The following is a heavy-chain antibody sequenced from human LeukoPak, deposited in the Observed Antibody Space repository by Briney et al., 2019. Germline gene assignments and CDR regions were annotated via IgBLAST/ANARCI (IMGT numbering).Heavy chain of an antibody. D-gene: IGHD4-23*01. Sequence: PSETLSLTCTVSGGSISNYYWNWIRQHPGKGLEWIGYIYYSGSTYYNPSLKSRVTISVDTSKNQFSLKLSSVTAADTAVYYCARGIRGNGDAFDIWGQGTMVTVSS. CDR3: ARGIRGNGDAFDI. CDR1: GGSISNYY. V-gene: IGHV4-59*06. J-gene: IGHJ3*02. CDR2: IYYSGST.